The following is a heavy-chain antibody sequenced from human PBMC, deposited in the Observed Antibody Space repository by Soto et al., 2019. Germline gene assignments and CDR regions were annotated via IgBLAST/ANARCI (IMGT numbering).Heavy chain of an antibody. CDR3: APSSGYSYGLHFDY. J-gene: IGHJ4*02. CDR1: GFSLSTSGVG. V-gene: IGHV2-5*02. CDR2: IYWDDDK. D-gene: IGHD5-18*01. Sequence: QITLKESGPTLVKPTQTLTLTCTFSGFSLSTSGVGVGWTRQPPGKALEWLALIYWDDDKRYSPSLKSRLTITQDTSKNQVVLTMTNMDPVDTATYYCAPSSGYSYGLHFDYWGQGTLVTVSS.